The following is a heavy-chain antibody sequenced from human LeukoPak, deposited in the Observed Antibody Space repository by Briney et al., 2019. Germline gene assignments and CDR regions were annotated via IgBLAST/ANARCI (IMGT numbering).Heavy chain of an antibody. CDR3: TRGSIAYYYMDV. CDR2: INPKSGGT. CDR1: GYTFSGYY. J-gene: IGHJ6*03. D-gene: IGHD3-22*01. V-gene: IGHV1-2*02. Sequence: ASVKVSCKASGYTFSGYYMHWVRQAPGQGLEWMGWINPKSGGTNYAQKFQGRVTMTRDTSISTAYMELSRLRFDDTAVYYCTRGSIAYYYMDVWGKGTTVTISS.